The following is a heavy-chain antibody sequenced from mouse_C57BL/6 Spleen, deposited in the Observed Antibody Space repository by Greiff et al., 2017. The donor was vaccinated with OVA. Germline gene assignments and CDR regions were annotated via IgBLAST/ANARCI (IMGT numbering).Heavy chain of an antibody. CDR2: ISYDGSN. V-gene: IGHV3-6*01. J-gene: IGHJ2*01. Sequence: ESGPGLVKPSQSLSLTCSVTGYSITSGYYWNWIRQFPGNKLEWMGYISYDGSNNYNPSLKNRITITRDTSTNQFFLKLNSVTTEDTATYYCARGVAFDYWGQGTTLTVSS. D-gene: IGHD1-1*01. CDR1: GYSITSGYY. CDR3: ARGVAFDY.